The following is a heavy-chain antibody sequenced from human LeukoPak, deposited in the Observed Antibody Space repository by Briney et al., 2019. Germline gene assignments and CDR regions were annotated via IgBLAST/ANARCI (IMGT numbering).Heavy chain of an antibody. CDR3: ARRGNGILEY. Sequence: GASLKISCRGSGCIFTNYWIGWVRQMPGKGLEWMGIIYPGDSDTRYSPSFQGQVTMSADKSIRTAYLQWSSLKASDTAMYYCARRGNGILEYWGQGTLVTVSS. J-gene: IGHJ4*02. D-gene: IGHD3-16*01. CDR1: GCIFTNYW. V-gene: IGHV5-51*01. CDR2: IYPGDSDT.